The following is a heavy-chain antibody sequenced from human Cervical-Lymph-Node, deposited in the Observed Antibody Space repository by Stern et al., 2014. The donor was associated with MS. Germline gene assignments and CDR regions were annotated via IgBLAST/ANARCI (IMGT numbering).Heavy chain of an antibody. J-gene: IGHJ6*02. CDR2: MNPNSGNT. V-gene: IGHV1-8*02. CDR1: RDTFAFYD. Sequence: VQLVESGAEVKKPGASVKVSCKASRDTFAFYDINWVRQATGQGLEWMGWMNPNSGNTGYAQKFQGRVTMTRDTSIRTAYMELSSLRSEDTAVYFCARRGSRGMDVWGQGTTVIVSS. CDR3: ARRGSRGMDV. D-gene: IGHD2-15*01.